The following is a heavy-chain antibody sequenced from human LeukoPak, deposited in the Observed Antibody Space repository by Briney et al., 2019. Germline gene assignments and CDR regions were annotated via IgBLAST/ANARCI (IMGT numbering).Heavy chain of an antibody. Sequence: SETLSLTCTVSGGSISSYYWSRIRQPAGKGLEWIGRIYTSGSTNYNPSLKSRVTMSVDTSKNQFSLKLSSVTAADTAVYYCAVNYYGSGSYGRGLYYFDYWGQGTLVTVSS. CDR2: IYTSGST. CDR3: AVNYYGSGSYGRGLYYFDY. V-gene: IGHV4-4*07. CDR1: GGSISSYY. D-gene: IGHD3-10*01. J-gene: IGHJ4*02.